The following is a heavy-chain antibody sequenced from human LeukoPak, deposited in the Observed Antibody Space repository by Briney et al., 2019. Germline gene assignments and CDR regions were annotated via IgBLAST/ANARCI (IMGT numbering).Heavy chain of an antibody. Sequence: SGTLSLTCAVSGVSISSSNWWSWVRQPPGKGLEWIGEIYHSGSTNYNPSLKSRVTISVDKSKNQFSLKLSSVTAADTAVYYCASLERRATTVDYWGQGTLVTVSS. J-gene: IGHJ4*02. V-gene: IGHV4-4*02. CDR3: ASLERRATTVDY. CDR2: IYHSGST. CDR1: GVSISSSNW. D-gene: IGHD1-26*01.